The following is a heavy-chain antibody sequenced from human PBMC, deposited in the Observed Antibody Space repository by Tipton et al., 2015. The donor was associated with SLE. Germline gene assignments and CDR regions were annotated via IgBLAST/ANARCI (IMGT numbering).Heavy chain of an antibody. Sequence: QSGAEVKKPGASVKVSCKASGYTFTSYYMHWVRQAPGQGLEWMGIINPSGGSASYAQKFQGRVTMTRDTSTSTVYMELSSLRSEDTAVYYCARDSRGDYYYYYMDVWGKGTTVTISS. V-gene: IGHV1-46*01. D-gene: IGHD3-10*01. J-gene: IGHJ6*03. CDR1: GYTFTSYY. CDR2: INPSGGSA. CDR3: ARDSRGDYYYYYMDV.